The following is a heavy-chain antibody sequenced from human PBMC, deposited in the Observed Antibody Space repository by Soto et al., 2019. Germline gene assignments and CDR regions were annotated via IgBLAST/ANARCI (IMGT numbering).Heavy chain of an antibody. J-gene: IGHJ4*02. D-gene: IGHD1-26*01. Sequence: SETLSLSCTVSGGSISSSSYYWGWIRQPPGKGLEWIGSIYYSGSTYYNPSLKSRVTISVDTSKNQFSLKLSSVTAADTAVYYCARLPWGSYSITFDYWGQGTLVTVSS. V-gene: IGHV4-39*01. CDR3: ARLPWGSYSITFDY. CDR1: GGSISSSSYY. CDR2: IYYSGST.